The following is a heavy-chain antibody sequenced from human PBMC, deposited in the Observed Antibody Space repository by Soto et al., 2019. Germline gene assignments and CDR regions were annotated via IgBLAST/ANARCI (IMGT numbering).Heavy chain of an antibody. J-gene: IGHJ1*01. CDR1: GFSFSSFS. V-gene: IGHV3-48*03. CDR3: ATDPARTFLEN. Sequence: GGSLRLSCAASGFSFSSFSMNWVRQAPGKGLEWVAFISGSGGTTATYYSDSVKGRFTISRDNTQNFLFLQMNTLGVEDTAVYYCATDPARTFLENWGQGTQVTVSS. D-gene: IGHD3-16*01. CDR2: ISGSGGTTAT.